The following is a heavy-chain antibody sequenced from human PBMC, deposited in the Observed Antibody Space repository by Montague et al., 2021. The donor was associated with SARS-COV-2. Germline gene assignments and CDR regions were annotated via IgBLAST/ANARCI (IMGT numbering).Heavy chain of an antibody. Sequence: PALVKLTQTLTLTCTFSGFSLSTSGMCATWIRQPPGKALEWLALIDWDGDKFYNTSLKSRLTISKDTSKNLVVLTMTNMDPVDTATYYCALGPSDTYYYNGMDVWGRGTTVTVSS. CDR3: ALGPSDTYYYNGMDV. CDR1: GFSLSTSGMC. J-gene: IGHJ6*02. V-gene: IGHV2-70*01. CDR2: IDWDGDK.